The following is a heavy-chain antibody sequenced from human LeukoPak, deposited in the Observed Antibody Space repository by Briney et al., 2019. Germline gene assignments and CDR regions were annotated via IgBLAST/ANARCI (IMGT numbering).Heavy chain of an antibody. D-gene: IGHD3-10*01. Sequence: QTGGSLRLSCAASGFIFSNYWMTWVRQTPGKGLEWVANIKEDGNEIFYVDSVKGRFTISRDNAKNSLHLQMNSLRAEDTAVYYCARSPDGVDYWGQGTLVTVSS. V-gene: IGHV3-7*01. J-gene: IGHJ4*02. CDR1: GFIFSNYW. CDR2: IKEDGNEI. CDR3: ARSPDGVDY.